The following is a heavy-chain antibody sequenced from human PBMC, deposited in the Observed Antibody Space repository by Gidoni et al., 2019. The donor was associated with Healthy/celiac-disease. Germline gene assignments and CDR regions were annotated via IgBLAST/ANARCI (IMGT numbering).Heavy chain of an antibody. J-gene: IGHJ4*02. Sequence: QLQLQESGPGLVKPSETLSLTCTVSGGSISSSSYYWGWIRQPPGKGLEWIGSIYYSGSTYYNPSLKSRVTISVDTSKNQCSLKLSSVTAADTAVYYCARRPDSGYERTPFDYWGQGTLVTVSS. CDR2: IYYSGST. V-gene: IGHV4-39*01. D-gene: IGHD5-12*01. CDR1: GGSISSSSYY. CDR3: ARRPDSGYERTPFDY.